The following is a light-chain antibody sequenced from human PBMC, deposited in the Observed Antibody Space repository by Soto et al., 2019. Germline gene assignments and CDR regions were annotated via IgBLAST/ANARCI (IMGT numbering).Light chain of an antibody. J-gene: IGKJ1*01. CDR2: DTS. V-gene: IGKV3-20*01. CDR3: QQYGSSPGT. Sequence: KTGQAPSLLIYDTSTRATGLPDRFSGSGSGTDFALTISRVEPEDFAIYFCQQYGSSPGTFGQGTKVDIK.